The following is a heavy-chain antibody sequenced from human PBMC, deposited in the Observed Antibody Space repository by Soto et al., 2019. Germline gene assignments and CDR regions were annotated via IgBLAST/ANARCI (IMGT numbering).Heavy chain of an antibody. CDR3: ARVDYYDSSGYGLALDY. V-gene: IGHV3-30-3*01. J-gene: IGHJ4*02. D-gene: IGHD3-22*01. Sequence: QVQLVESGGGVVQPGRSLRLSCAASGFTFSSYAMHWVRQAPGKGLEWVAVISYDGSNKYYADSVKGRFTISRDNSKNTLYLQMNGLRAEDTAVYYCARVDYYDSSGYGLALDYWGQGTLVTVSS. CDR1: GFTFSSYA. CDR2: ISYDGSNK.